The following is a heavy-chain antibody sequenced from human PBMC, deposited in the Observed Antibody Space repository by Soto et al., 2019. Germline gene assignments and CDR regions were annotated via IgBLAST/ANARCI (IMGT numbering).Heavy chain of an antibody. CDR2: IKQDGSEK. J-gene: IGHJ4*02. D-gene: IGHD4-4*01. Sequence: QPGGSLRLSCAASGFTFSSYEMNWVRQAPGKGLEWVANIKQDGSEKYYVDSVKGRFTISRDNAKNSLYLQMNSLRAEDTAAYYCVCDSNYGSYFDYWGLGTLVTVSS. CDR1: GFTFSSYE. CDR3: VCDSNYGSYFDY. V-gene: IGHV3-7*01.